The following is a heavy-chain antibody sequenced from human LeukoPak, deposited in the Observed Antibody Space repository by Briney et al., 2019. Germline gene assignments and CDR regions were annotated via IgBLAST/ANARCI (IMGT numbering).Heavy chain of an antibody. V-gene: IGHV5-10-1*01. CDR3: ASLFRDDVFDI. CDR2: VYPSDSYT. CDR1: GYSFTSYW. D-gene: IGHD3-10*01. J-gene: IGHJ3*02. Sequence: GESLKISCKGSGYSFTSYWISWVRQMPGKGLEWMGRVYPSDSYTNYSPSFQGHVSISADKSISTAYLQWRSLKASDTAMYYCASLFRDDVFDIWGQGTMVTVSS.